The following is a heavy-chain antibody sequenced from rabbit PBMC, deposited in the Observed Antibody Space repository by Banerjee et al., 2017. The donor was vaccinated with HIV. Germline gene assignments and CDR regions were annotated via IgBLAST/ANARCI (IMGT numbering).Heavy chain of an antibody. CDR2: IYAGSSDST. J-gene: IGHJ4*01. CDR3: ASYYSDGYAGDAYATGGYYFNL. CDR1: GFSFSGGYW. V-gene: IGHV1S45*01. D-gene: IGHD6-1*01. Sequence: QEQLEESGGDLVRPEGSLTLTCTASGFSFSGGYWIYWVRQAPGKGPEWIACIYAGSSDSTYYASWARGRFTISRTSSTTVTLQMTSLTAADTATYFCASYYSDGYAGDAYATGGYYFNLWGQGTLVTVS.